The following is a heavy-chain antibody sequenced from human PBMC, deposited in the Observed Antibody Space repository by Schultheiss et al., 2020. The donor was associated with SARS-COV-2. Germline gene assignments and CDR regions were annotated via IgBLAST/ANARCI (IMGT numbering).Heavy chain of an antibody. CDR2: ISYDGSNK. CDR1: GFTFSSYA. V-gene: IGHV3-30-3*02. Sequence: GGSLRLSCAASGFTFSSYAMHWVRQAPGKGLEWVAVISYDGSNKYYADSVKGRFTISRDNSKNTLYLQMNSLRAEDTAVYYCAKSPSSEQWLDPLYFDYWGQGTLVTVSS. CDR3: AKSPSSEQWLDPLYFDY. J-gene: IGHJ4*02. D-gene: IGHD6-19*01.